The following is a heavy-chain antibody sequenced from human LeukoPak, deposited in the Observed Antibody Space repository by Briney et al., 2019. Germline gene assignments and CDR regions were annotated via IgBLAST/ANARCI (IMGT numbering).Heavy chain of an antibody. CDR2: INPNSGGT. CDR3: ARASSSWDFDY. D-gene: IGHD6-13*01. CDR1: GYTFTGYY. J-gene: IGHJ4*02. V-gene: IGHV1-2*02. Sequence: GASVKVSCKASGYTFTGYYMHWVRQAPGQGLEWMGWINPNSGGTNYAQKFQGRVTMTRDTSITTAYMELSRLGSDDTAVYYCARASSSWDFDYWGQGTLVTVSS.